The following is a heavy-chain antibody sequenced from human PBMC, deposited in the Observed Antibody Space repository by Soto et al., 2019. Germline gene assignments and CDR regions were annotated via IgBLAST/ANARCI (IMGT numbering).Heavy chain of an antibody. Sequence: GESLKISCKGSGYNFANYWIGWVRQMPGKGLEWMGIIYPGDSDTRYSPSFQGQVTILADKSISTAYLQWSSLKASDTAMYYCARTSAAGKNYYAMDVWGQGTTVTVSS. D-gene: IGHD6-13*01. V-gene: IGHV5-51*01. CDR1: GYNFANYW. J-gene: IGHJ6*02. CDR2: IYPGDSDT. CDR3: ARTSAAGKNYYAMDV.